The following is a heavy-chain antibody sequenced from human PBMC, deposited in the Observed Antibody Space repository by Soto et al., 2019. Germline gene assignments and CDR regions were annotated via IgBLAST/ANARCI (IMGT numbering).Heavy chain of an antibody. CDR3: ARSFKNGYAPFDY. J-gene: IGHJ4*02. V-gene: IGHV3-11*01. D-gene: IGHD5-18*01. CDR1: AFTFSDYF. CDR2: ISNTGSAV. Sequence: RRLSCAASAFTFSDYFMSWIRQAPGKGLEWISYISNTGSAVYYVDSVRGRFTISRDNAKNSLHLQMNSLRVEDTAIYYCARSFKNGYAPFDYWGQGTLVTVSS.